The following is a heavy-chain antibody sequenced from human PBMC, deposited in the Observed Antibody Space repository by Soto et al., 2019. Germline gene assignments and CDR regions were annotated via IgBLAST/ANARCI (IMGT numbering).Heavy chain of an antibody. CDR1: GFTFSSYA. CDR2: ISYDGSNK. D-gene: IGHD6-13*01. CDR3: ARDPSSSWTLTLDY. V-gene: IGHV3-30-3*01. Sequence: QVQLVESGGGVVQPGRSLRLSCAASGFTFSSYAMHWVRQAPGKGLEWVAVISYDGSNKYYADSVKGRFTISRDNSENTLYLQMNSLRAEDTAVYYCARDPSSSWTLTLDYWGQGTLVTVSS. J-gene: IGHJ4*02.